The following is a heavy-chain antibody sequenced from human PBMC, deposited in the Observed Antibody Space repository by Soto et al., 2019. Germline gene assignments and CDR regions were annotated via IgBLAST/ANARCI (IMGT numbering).Heavy chain of an antibody. CDR3: ASPIRRGATIRLFRGSYGMAV. Sequence: SETLSLTCAVYGGSFSGYYWSWIRQPPGKGLEWIGEINHSGSTNYNPSLKSRVTISVDTSKNQFPLKLSSVTAADTAVYYCASPIRRGATIRLFRGSYGMAVWGKGTTVTVSS. J-gene: IGHJ6*04. V-gene: IGHV4-34*01. CDR2: INHSGST. D-gene: IGHD1-26*01. CDR1: GGSFSGYY.